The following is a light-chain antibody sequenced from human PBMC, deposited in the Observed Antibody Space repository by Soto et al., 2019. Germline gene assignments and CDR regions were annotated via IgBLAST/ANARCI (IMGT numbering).Light chain of an antibody. Sequence: DIVLTQSPGTLSVSPGERASLSCRASQSVGNNLAWYQQKPGQAPRLLIHGASTRATGIPARFSGSGSGTEFTLTISSLQSEDFAVYYCQHQSSWPRTFGQGTKVDI. CDR2: GAS. V-gene: IGKV3-15*01. J-gene: IGKJ1*01. CDR1: QSVGNN. CDR3: QHQSSWPRT.